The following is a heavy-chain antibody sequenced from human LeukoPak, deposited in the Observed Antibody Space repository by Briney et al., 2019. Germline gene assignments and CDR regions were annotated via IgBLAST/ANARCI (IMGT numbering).Heavy chain of an antibody. J-gene: IGHJ6*02. CDR3: ARRVNRSSSWYPTYYYGMDV. CDR1: GGSISSYY. CDR2: IYYSGST. Sequence: PSETLSLTCTVSGGSISSYYWSWIRQPPGKGLEWIGYIYYSGSTNYNPSLKSRVTISVDTSKNQFSLKLSSVTAADTAVYYCARRVNRSSSWYPTYYYGMDVWGRGTTVTVSS. V-gene: IGHV4-59*08. D-gene: IGHD6-13*01.